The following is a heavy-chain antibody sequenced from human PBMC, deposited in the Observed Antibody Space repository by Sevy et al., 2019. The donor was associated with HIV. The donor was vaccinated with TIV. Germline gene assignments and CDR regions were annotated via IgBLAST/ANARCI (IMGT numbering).Heavy chain of an antibody. Sequence: GGSLRLSCAASGFTVSNNYMNWVRQAPGKGLEWVSVIYSDGSTYYVDSVKGRFTISRDNSKNTLFLQMNSLRADVTAVYYCARVPPYSYGFGVDYWGQGTLVTVSS. CDR2: IYSDGST. D-gene: IGHD5-18*01. J-gene: IGHJ4*02. CDR1: GFTVSNNY. CDR3: ARVPPYSYGFGVDY. V-gene: IGHV3-53*01.